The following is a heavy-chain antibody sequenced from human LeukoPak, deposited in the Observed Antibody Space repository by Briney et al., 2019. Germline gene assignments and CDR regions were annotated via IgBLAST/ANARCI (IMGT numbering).Heavy chain of an antibody. J-gene: IGHJ6*03. D-gene: IGHD3-16*01. CDR1: GFTFSSYE. V-gene: IGHV3-48*03. CDR3: ARDHYDSYYMDV. CDR2: ISSSGSTI. Sequence: GGSLRLSCAASGFTFSSYEMNWVRQAPGKGLEWVSYISSSGSTIYYADSVKGRFTISRDNAKNSLYLQMNSPRAEDTAVYYCARDHYDSYYMDVWGKGTTVTVSS.